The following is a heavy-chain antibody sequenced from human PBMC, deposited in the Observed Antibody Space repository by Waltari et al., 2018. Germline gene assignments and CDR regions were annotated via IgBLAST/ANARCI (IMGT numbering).Heavy chain of an antibody. J-gene: IGHJ4*02. Sequence: QVQLVQSGAEVKKPGSSVKVSCKASGGTFSSYAISWVRQAPGQGLEWMGGIIPIFCTTNDAQKFQGRVTITTDESTSTAYMELSSLRSEDTAVYYCASLTLWEHPDDYWGQGTLVTVSS. V-gene: IGHV1-69*05. CDR1: GGTFSSYA. CDR2: IIPIFCTT. D-gene: IGHD1-26*01. CDR3: ASLTLWEHPDDY.